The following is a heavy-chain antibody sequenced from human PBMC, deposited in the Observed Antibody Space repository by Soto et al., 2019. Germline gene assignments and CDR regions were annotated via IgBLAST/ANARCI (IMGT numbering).Heavy chain of an antibody. V-gene: IGHV3-64*01. CDR3: ARRGYGSRWPNVYMDV. J-gene: IGHJ6*03. D-gene: IGHD6-13*01. CDR1: GVTISNYE. Sequence: GGPRRVACGASGVTISNYEMDRVSQAPGKGLEYVSGISNNGAHTDYAKSVKGRFTISRDNSENTLYLQMGSLRAEDMALYYCARRGYGSRWPNVYMDVWGKGTTVTVSS. CDR2: ISNNGAHT.